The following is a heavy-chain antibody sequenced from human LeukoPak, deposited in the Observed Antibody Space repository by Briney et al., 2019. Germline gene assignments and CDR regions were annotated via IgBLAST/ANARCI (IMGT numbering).Heavy chain of an antibody. CDR2: ISAYNGNT. Sequence: ASVKVSCKASGGTFSSYAISWVQQAPGQGLEWMGWISAYNGNTNYAQKLQGRVTMTTDTSTSTAYMELRSLRSDDTAVYYCARALCGGDCYSLAYWGQGTLVTVSS. D-gene: IGHD2-21*02. J-gene: IGHJ4*02. V-gene: IGHV1-18*01. CDR1: GGTFSSYA. CDR3: ARALCGGDCYSLAY.